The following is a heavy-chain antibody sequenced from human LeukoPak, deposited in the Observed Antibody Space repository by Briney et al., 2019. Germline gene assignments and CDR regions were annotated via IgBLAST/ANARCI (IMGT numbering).Heavy chain of an antibody. Sequence: GGSLRLSSAASGFTFSSYSMNWVRQAPGKGLEWVSSISSISYIYYADSVKGRFTISRDNAKNSLYLQMNSLRAEDTAVYYCARDSIYYASGDGDYWGQGTLVTVSS. CDR1: GFTFSSYS. CDR2: ISSISYI. J-gene: IGHJ4*02. D-gene: IGHD3-10*01. V-gene: IGHV3-21*01. CDR3: ARDSIYYASGDGDY.